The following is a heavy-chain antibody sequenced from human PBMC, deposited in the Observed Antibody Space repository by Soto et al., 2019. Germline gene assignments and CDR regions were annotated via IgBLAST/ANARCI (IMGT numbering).Heavy chain of an antibody. CDR2: ISAYNGNT. CDR3: ARFRKFGLAVPAAALPLTLDAFDI. Sequence: ASVKVSCKASGYTFTSYGISWVRQAPGQGLEWMGWISAYNGNTNYAQKLQGRVTMTTDTSTSTAYMELSILRSDDTAFYYCARFRKFGLAVPAAALPLTLDAFDIWGQGTMVTVSS. J-gene: IGHJ3*02. D-gene: IGHD2-2*01. V-gene: IGHV1-18*01. CDR1: GYTFTSYG.